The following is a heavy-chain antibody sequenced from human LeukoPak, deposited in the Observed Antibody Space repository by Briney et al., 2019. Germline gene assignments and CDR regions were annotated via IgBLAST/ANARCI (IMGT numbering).Heavy chain of an antibody. CDR3: VKDPRDTYGTNWFVS. D-gene: IGHD2-21*01. J-gene: IGHJ5*01. CDR1: GFSFGNYA. CDR2: ISGTGGAT. V-gene: IGHV3-23*01. Sequence: GGSLRLSCVASGFSFGNYAMSWVRQAPGKGLQWVSQISGTGGATWYAGFARDRFTISRDNSKKTLYLQLSGLRVEDTAMYYCVKDPRDTYGTNWFVSWGQGTLLSVSS.